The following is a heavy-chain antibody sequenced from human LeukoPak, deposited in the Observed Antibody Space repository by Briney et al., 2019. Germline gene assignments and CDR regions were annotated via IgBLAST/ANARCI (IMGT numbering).Heavy chain of an antibody. D-gene: IGHD4-11*01. CDR2: INPNSGGT. CDR1: GYTFTDYF. J-gene: IGHJ6*03. V-gene: IGHV1-2*02. CDR3: ARGGLPIYYYYMDV. Sequence: ASVTVSCKASGYTFTDYFLHWVRQAPGQGLEWMGWINPNSGGTNYAQKFQGRVTMTRDTSISTAYMDLSRLRSDDTAVYFCARGGLPIYYYYMDVWGKGTTVTVSS.